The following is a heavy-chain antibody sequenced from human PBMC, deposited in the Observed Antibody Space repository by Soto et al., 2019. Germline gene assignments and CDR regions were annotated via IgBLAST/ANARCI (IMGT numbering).Heavy chain of an antibody. CDR2: IKKDGSEN. J-gene: IGHJ4*02. CDR1: GFTFSSYW. Sequence: EVQLVESGGDLVQPGGSLRLSCVASGFTFSSYWMTWVRQAPGKGLEWVANIKKDGSENYYVDAVKGRFTISRDNAKNSLYLQMNSLRAEDSAVYYCDRGDYHRSGSYYNWGQGTLVTVSS. V-gene: IGHV3-7*04. CDR3: DRGDYHRSGSYYN. D-gene: IGHD3-10*01.